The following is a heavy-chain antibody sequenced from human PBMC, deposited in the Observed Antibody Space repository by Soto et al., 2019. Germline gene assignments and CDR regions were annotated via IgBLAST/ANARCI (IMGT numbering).Heavy chain of an antibody. D-gene: IGHD1-26*01. CDR1: GFDISTYG. CDR2: IWYDGSNQ. J-gene: IGHJ4*02. CDR3: ARAVSSATYYDCIGY. Sequence: PGGSLRLSCEASGFDISTYGLHWVRQAPGKGLEWLAFIWYDGSNQHYAASVKGRFTISRDNSRNTLYLQMNNLRADDTAVYFRARAVSSATYYDCIGYWGRGTLVTVSS. V-gene: IGHV3-33*01.